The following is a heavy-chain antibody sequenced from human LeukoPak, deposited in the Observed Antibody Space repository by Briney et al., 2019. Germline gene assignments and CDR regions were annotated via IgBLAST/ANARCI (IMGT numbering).Heavy chain of an antibody. J-gene: IGHJ4*02. D-gene: IGHD3-22*01. Sequence: GGSLRLSCAASGFTFSSYEMNWVRQAPGKGLEWVSAISGSGGSTYYADSVKGRFTISRDNSKNTLYLQMNSLRAEDTAVYYCAKDSLSSITMIVVVISPYFDYWGQGTLVTVSS. CDR3: AKDSLSSITMIVVVISPYFDY. V-gene: IGHV3-23*01. CDR2: ISGSGGST. CDR1: GFTFSSYE.